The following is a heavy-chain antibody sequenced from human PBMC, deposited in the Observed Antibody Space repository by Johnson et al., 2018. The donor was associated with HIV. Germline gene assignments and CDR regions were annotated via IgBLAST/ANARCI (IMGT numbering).Heavy chain of an antibody. CDR1: GFTFSSYA. Sequence: VPLVESGGGVVQPGRSLRLSCAASGFTFSSYAMHWVRQAPGKGLEWVAVISYDGSNKYYADSVKGRFTISRDNSKNTLYLQMNSLRAEDTAVYYCARDLLIAYCGGDCWDAFDIWGQGTMVTVSS. CDR3: ARDLLIAYCGGDCWDAFDI. D-gene: IGHD2-21*02. V-gene: IGHV3-30-3*01. J-gene: IGHJ3*02. CDR2: ISYDGSNK.